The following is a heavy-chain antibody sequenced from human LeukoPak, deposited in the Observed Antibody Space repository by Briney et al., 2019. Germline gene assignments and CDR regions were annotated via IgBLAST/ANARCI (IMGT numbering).Heavy chain of an antibody. D-gene: IGHD3-10*01. CDR3: AKHRGDCFAD. Sequence: SETLSLTCTVSGDSISRNYWRWSRQPPGKGLEWIGYIYYSGSTNYNPSLKSRVTISVDTSKNQCSLKLSSLTAANTAFYYCAKHRGDCFADWGQGTLVTVSS. V-gene: IGHV4-59*08. J-gene: IGHJ4*02. CDR2: IYYSGST. CDR1: GDSISRNY.